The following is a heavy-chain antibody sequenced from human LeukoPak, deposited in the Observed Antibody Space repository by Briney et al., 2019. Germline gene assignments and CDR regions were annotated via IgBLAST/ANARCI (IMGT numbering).Heavy chain of an antibody. CDR3: ARLSIVVVTGPVM. CDR1: GFTFSDYY. CDR2: ISISGSNI. D-gene: IGHD2-21*02. Sequence: GGSLRLSCAASGFTFSDYYMSWIRQAPGKGLEWISYISISGSNIYYADSVKGRFTISRDNAKNSLYLQMNSLRAEDTALYYCARLSIVVVTGPVMWGQGRMVTVS. J-gene: IGHJ3*02. V-gene: IGHV3-11*04.